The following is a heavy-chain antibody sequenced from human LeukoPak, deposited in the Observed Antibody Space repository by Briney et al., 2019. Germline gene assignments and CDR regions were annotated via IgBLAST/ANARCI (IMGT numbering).Heavy chain of an antibody. J-gene: IGHJ5*02. CDR2: IYYSGST. CDR3: ALRRYDQSGWFDP. D-gene: IGHD3-3*01. CDR1: GGSISSGGYY. Sequence: SQTLSLTCTVSGGSISSGGYYWSWIRQHPGKGLEWIGYIYYSGSTYYNPSLKSRVTISVDTSKNQFSLKLSSVTAADTAVYYCALRRYDQSGWFDPWGQGTLVTVSS. V-gene: IGHV4-31*03.